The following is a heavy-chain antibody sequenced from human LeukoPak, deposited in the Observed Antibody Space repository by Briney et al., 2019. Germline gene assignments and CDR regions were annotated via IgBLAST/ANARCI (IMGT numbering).Heavy chain of an antibody. Sequence: ASVKVSCKASGGTFSSYAISWVRQAPGQGLEWMGGIIPIFGTANYAQKFQGRVTITADKSTSTAYMELSSLRSEDTAVYYCARGQWEPAAFGIWGQGTMVTVSS. CDR3: ARGQWEPAAFGI. CDR1: GGTFSSYA. D-gene: IGHD1-26*01. V-gene: IGHV1-69*06. CDR2: IIPIFGTA. J-gene: IGHJ3*02.